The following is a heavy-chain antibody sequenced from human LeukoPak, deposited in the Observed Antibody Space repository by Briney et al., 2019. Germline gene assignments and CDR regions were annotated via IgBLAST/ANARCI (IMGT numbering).Heavy chain of an antibody. CDR1: GFTLSSYA. CDR2: ISYDGSNK. CDR3: ARQYSSSYTIDY. Sequence: PGGSLRLSCAASGFTLSSYAMHWVRQAPGKGLEWVALISYDGSNKYYADSVKGRSTISRDNSKNTLYLQMNSLRAEDTAVYYCARQYSSSYTIDYWGQGTLVTVSS. D-gene: IGHD6-6*01. J-gene: IGHJ4*02. V-gene: IGHV3-30*01.